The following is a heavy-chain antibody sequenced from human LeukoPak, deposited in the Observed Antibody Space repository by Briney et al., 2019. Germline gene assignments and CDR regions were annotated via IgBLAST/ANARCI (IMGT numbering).Heavy chain of an antibody. V-gene: IGHV3-30*02. D-gene: IGHD3-3*01. CDR1: GFTFSSYG. CDR3: AKDSRYYDFWSGPSCDY. J-gene: IGHJ4*02. Sequence: PGGSLRLSCAASGFTFSSYGMHWVRQAPGKGLEWVAFIRYDGSNKYYADSVKGRFTISRDNSKNTLYLQMNSLRAEDTAVYYCAKDSRYYDFWSGPSCDYWGQGTLVTVSS. CDR2: IRYDGSNK.